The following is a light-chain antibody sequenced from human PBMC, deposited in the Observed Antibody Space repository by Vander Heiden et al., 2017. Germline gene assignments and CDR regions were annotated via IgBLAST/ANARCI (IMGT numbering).Light chain of an antibody. CDR2: DVS. Sequence: QPALTQPRSVSGSPGQSVTISCTGTSSDVVRYNYVSWFQQHPDEAPRLMISDVSKRPSGVPDRFSGSKSGNTASLTVSGLQAEDEADYYCCSYAGSYTFVFGTGTKITVL. J-gene: IGLJ1*01. CDR3: CSYAGSYTFV. CDR1: SSDVVRYNY. V-gene: IGLV2-11*01.